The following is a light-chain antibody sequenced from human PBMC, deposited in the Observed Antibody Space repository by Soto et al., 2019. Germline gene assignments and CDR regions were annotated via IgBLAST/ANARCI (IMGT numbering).Light chain of an antibody. CDR1: QPVSGW. CDR3: QQYATYPIT. J-gene: IGKJ5*01. Sequence: DIQMTQSPSTLSASVGDRVTITCRASQPVSGWLAWYQQKPGIAPKLLIHKTSALETGVPSRFRGSGSGTQFTLTIGSLQPDDFAVYYCQQYATYPITFGPGTRLDIK. V-gene: IGKV1-5*03. CDR2: KTS.